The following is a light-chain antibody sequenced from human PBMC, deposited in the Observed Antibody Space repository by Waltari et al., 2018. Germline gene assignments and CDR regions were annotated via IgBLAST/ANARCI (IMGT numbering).Light chain of an antibody. Sequence: SSDLTQPPSVSVSPGQTASITCSGEKLGEKYASWYQQKAGQSPVLVIYQDSKRPSGIPARFSGSNSGNTSTLTICETQALDEAVYYCQAWYCYSIRVFGGGTKLTFL. V-gene: IGLV3-1*01. CDR3: QAWYCYSIRV. CDR2: QDS. CDR1: KLGEKY. J-gene: IGLJ3*02.